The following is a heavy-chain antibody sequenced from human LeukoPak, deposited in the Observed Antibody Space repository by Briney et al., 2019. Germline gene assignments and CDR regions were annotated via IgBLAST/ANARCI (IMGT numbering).Heavy chain of an antibody. Sequence: PSETLSLTCTVSGGSISSYYWSWIRQPPGKGLEWIGYIYYSGSTNYNPSLKSRVTISVDTSKNQFSLKLSSVTAADTAVYYCARALLWFGESHPFDPWGQGTLVTVSS. CDR1: GGSISSYY. D-gene: IGHD3-10*01. J-gene: IGHJ5*02. CDR2: IYYSGST. CDR3: ARALLWFGESHPFDP. V-gene: IGHV4-59*01.